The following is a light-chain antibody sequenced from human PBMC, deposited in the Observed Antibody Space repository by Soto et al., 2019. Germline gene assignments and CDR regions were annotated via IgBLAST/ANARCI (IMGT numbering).Light chain of an antibody. J-gene: IGKJ1*01. CDR1: QNVLYSSNNKSY. V-gene: IGKV4-1*01. CDR3: QQSYSTPWT. CDR2: WAS. Sequence: DIVMTQSPDSLAVSLGERATINCKSSQNVLYSSNNKSYLAWYQHKPRQPPRLIIYWASTRQSGVPDRFSGSGSGTDFTLTISSLQPEDFATYYCQQSYSTPWTFGQGTKVDIK.